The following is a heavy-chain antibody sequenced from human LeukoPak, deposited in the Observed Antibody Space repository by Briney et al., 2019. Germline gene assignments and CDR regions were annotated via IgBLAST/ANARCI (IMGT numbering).Heavy chain of an antibody. CDR1: GGSFSGYY. CDR3: AGLLYGSGRHHYYCHGMDV. D-gene: IGHD3-10*01. J-gene: IGHJ6*04. CDR2: INHSGST. V-gene: IGHV4-34*01. Sequence: SETLSLTCGVYGGSFSGYYWSWIRQPPGKGLEWIGEINHSGSTNYNPSLKGRVTISVDTSKNQFSLKLSSVTAADTAVYYCAGLLYGSGRHHYYCHGMDVWGKGTTVTVSS.